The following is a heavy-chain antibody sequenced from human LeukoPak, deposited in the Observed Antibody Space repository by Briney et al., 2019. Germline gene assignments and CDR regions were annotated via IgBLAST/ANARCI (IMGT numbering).Heavy chain of an antibody. D-gene: IGHD2-2*02. CDR3: ARDPRIVVVPAAIRAEGWFDP. V-gene: IGHV4-59*01. Sequence: SETLSLTCTVSGGSISSYYWSWIRQPPGKGLEWIGYIYYSGSTNYNPSLKSRVTISVDTSKNQFSLKLSSVTAADTAVYYCARDPRIVVVPAAIRAEGWFDPWGQGTLVTVSS. CDR2: IYYSGST. J-gene: IGHJ5*02. CDR1: GGSISSYY.